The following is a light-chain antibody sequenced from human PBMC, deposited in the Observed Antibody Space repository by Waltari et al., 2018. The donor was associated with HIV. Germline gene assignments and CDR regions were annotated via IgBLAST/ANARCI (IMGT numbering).Light chain of an antibody. CDR3: TSYAGINPVA. CDR2: EVN. CDR1: SSDAGRYDY. J-gene: IGLJ2*01. Sequence: QSALTQPPSASGSPGQSVTIPCTGTSSDAGRYDYVSWYQQHPGKAPKLLIYEVNKRPSGVPDRFSGSKSGNTASLTVSGLQAEDEAEYYCTSYAGINPVAFGGGTNLTVL. V-gene: IGLV2-8*01.